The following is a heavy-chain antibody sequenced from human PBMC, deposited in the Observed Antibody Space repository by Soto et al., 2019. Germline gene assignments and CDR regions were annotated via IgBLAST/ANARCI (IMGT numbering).Heavy chain of an antibody. Sequence: EVQLVESGGSLVKPGGSLRLSCAASGFTFSSHAINWVRQAPGKGLAWHSSIDSSSCFIYYGDSVMGRFTISRDNAKNSVLLLMSSLRADDTAVYYCARDPLWFGEIGYFDYWGQGALVTVSS. CDR2: IDSSSCFI. V-gene: IGHV3-21*06. CDR1: GFTFSSHA. J-gene: IGHJ4*02. CDR3: ARDPLWFGEIGYFDY. D-gene: IGHD3-10*01.